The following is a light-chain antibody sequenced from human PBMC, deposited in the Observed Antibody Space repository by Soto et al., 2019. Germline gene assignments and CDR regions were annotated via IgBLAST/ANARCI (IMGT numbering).Light chain of an antibody. Sequence: QSALTQPPSASGSLGQSVTISCTGTSSDVGGYKYVSWYQQHPGKAPKVMIYEVNKRPSGVPDRFSGSKSGNTASLTVSGLQAEDEADYYCSSYAGSNNGVFGGGTKVTVL. CDR2: EVN. J-gene: IGLJ3*02. CDR1: SSDVGGYKY. V-gene: IGLV2-8*01. CDR3: SSYAGSNNGV.